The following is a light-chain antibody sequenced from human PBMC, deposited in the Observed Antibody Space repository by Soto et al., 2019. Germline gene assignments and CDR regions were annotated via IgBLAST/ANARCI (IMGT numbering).Light chain of an antibody. J-gene: IGLJ2*01. Sequence: QSVLTQPPSASGTPGQRVTLSCSGGASNIGSNSVTWYQQLPGTAPKLVLFGNNQRPSGVPDRISGSRSGTSASLAISGLQSEDEADYYCAAWDDSLNGVLFGGGTKLTVL. CDR3: AAWDDSLNGVL. CDR2: GNN. CDR1: ASNIGSNS. V-gene: IGLV1-44*01.